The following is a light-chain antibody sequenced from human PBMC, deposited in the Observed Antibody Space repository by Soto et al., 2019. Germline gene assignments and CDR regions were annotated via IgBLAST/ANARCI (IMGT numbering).Light chain of an antibody. CDR2: EAS. J-gene: IGKJ4*01. CDR1: QSVSNY. CDR3: QQGKT. V-gene: IGKV3-11*01. Sequence: EIVLTQSPCTLSLSPGEGATLSCRASQSVSNYLVWYQQKPGQAPRLPIYEASNRATGIPARFSGSGSGTDFTLTISSLEPEDFAVHYCQQGKTFGGGTKVDIK.